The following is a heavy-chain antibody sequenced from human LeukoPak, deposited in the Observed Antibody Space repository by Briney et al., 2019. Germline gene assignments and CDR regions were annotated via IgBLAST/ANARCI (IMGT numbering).Heavy chain of an antibody. V-gene: IGHV4-59*12. CDR1: GGSISSYY. CDR2: ISDIGST. J-gene: IGHJ4*02. CDR3: ARDRGFRDSSGYADY. Sequence: PSETLSLTCTVSGGSISSYYWSWIRQPPGKGLEWIAYISDIGSTNYNPSLKSRVTMSVDTSKNQFSLKLSSVTAADTAVYYCARDRGFRDSSGYADYWGQGTLVTVSS. D-gene: IGHD3-22*01.